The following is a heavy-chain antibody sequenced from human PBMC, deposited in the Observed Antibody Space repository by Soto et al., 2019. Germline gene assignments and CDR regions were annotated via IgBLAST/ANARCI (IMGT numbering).Heavy chain of an antibody. CDR3: ARNEHGVEG. V-gene: IGHV4-59*01. J-gene: IGHJ3*01. Sequence: SETLSLTCTVSVGSISSYYWSWIRQPPGKGLEWIGYIYYSGSTNYNPSLKSRVTISVDTSKNQFSLKLSSVTAADTAVYYCARNEHGVEGWGQGQMGT. CDR2: IYYSGST. CDR1: VGSISSYY. D-gene: IGHD3-10*01.